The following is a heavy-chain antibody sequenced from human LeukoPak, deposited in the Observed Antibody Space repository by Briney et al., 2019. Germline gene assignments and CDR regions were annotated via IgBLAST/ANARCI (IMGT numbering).Heavy chain of an antibody. CDR2: IYNGGST. J-gene: IGHJ4*02. V-gene: IGHV3-53*01. D-gene: IGHD3-10*01. Sequence: GGSLRLSCAASGFIVSNNYMSWVRQAPGKGLEWVSVIYNGGSTYYADSVKGRFTITRDNSKNSLYLQMNSLRAEDTALYYCAREGAYYYGSGSSFPFDYWGQGTLVTVSS. CDR3: AREGAYYYGSGSSFPFDY. CDR1: GFIVSNNY.